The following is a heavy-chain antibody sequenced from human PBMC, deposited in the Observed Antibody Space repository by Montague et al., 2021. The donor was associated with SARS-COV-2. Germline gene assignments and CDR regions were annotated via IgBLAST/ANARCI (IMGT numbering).Heavy chain of an antibody. CDR2: IFYSGGT. V-gene: IGHV4-59*02. D-gene: IGHD4-23*01. CDR3: AKASRGYGGDFDS. Sequence: SETLSLTCSVSGDSVNRNYWSWVRQPPGKGLEWLGYIFYSGGTYNPSLTSRVTMSLDTSKNHFSLNLISVTAADTAVYYCAKASRGYGGDFDSWGQGTLVIVSS. J-gene: IGHJ4*02. CDR1: GDSVNRNY.